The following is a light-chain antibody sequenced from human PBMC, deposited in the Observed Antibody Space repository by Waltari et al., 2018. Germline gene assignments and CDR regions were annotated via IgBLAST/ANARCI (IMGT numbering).Light chain of an antibody. CDR3: QQYNNGPPGT. CDR1: QNVNSH. J-gene: IGKJ2*01. V-gene: IGKV3-15*01. Sequence: ETVMTQSPGTLSVSPGERATFSCRASQNVNSHLAWYQQKFGQAPRLLIYGASNRAIGIPARFSGSGSGTEFTLTINSLQSEDFAVYDCQQYNNGPPGTFGQGTKVEFK. CDR2: GAS.